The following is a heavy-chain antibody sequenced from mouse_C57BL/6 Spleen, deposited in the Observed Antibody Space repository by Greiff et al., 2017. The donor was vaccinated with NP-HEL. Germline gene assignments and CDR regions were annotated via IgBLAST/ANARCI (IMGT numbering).Heavy chain of an antibody. CDR3: AGDYDGFAY. CDR2: ISAGGSYT. Sequence: EVKLVESGGGLVKPGGSLKLSCAASGFTFSSYAMSWVRQTPEKSLEWVATISAGGSYTYYPDNVKGRFTISRDNAKNNLYLQMRHLKSEDTAMYYCAGDYDGFAYWGQVTLVTVSA. D-gene: IGHD2-4*01. CDR1: GFTFSSYA. J-gene: IGHJ3*01. V-gene: IGHV5-4*03.